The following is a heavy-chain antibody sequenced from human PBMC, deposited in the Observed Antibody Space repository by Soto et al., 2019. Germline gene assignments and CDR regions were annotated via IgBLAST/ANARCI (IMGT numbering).Heavy chain of an antibody. CDR2: INHSGST. Sequence: QVQLQQWGAGLLKPSETLSLTCAVYGGPFRGYYWGGIRRPPGKGLGWIGEINHSGSTNYNPSLKSRVTISVDTSKNQFSLKLSSVTAADTAVYYCARGRGRVYEVVVVITLAPRYFDYWGQGTLVTVSS. V-gene: IGHV4-34*01. CDR1: GGPFRGYY. CDR3: ARGRGRVYEVVVVITLAPRYFDY. D-gene: IGHD3-22*01. J-gene: IGHJ4*02.